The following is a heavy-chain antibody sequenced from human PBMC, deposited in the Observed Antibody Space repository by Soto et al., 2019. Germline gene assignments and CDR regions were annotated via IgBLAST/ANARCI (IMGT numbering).Heavy chain of an antibody. CDR3: TTATAMVNHDAFDI. CDR1: GFTFSNAW. CDR2: IKSKTDGGTT. D-gene: IGHD5-18*01. J-gene: IGHJ3*02. V-gene: IGHV3-15*01. Sequence: GGSLRLSCAASGFTFSNAWMSWVRQAPGKGLEWVGRIKSKTDGGTTDYAAPVKGRFTISRDDSKNTLYLQMNRLKTEDTAVYYCTTATAMVNHDAFDIWGQGTMVTVSS.